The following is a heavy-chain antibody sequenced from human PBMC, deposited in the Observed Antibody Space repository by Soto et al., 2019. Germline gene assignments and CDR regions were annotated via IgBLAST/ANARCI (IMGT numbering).Heavy chain of an antibody. V-gene: IGHV1-18*01. CDR1: GYTFTSYG. CDR3: AREGRAAGGDYVWGGLRPNDAFDI. D-gene: IGHD3-16*01. Sequence: QVQLVQSGAEVKKPGASVKVSCKASGYTFTSYGISWVRQAPGQGLEWMGWISAYNGNTNYAQKLQGRVTMTTDTSTSGAYMELRSLRSDDTAVYYCAREGRAAGGDYVWGGLRPNDAFDIWGQGTMVTVSS. CDR2: ISAYNGNT. J-gene: IGHJ3*02.